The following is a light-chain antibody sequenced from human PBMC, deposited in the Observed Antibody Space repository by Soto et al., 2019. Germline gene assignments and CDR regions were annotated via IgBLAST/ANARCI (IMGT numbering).Light chain of an antibody. CDR1: QSVSSSY. CDR3: QQRSNWPGT. CDR2: NAF. V-gene: IGKV3D-20*02. J-gene: IGKJ1*01. Sequence: EIVLTQSPGTLSLSPGERATLSCRASQSVSSSYLAWYQQKPGQTPRLLIYNAFTRATGVPATFMGSGAGTDFTLTIRSLEPEAFAAYYCQQRSNWPGTFGQGTKVDVK.